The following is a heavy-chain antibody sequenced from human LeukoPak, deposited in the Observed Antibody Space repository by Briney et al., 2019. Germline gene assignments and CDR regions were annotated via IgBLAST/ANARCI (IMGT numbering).Heavy chain of an antibody. CDR3: VRGSTLRHYQY. D-gene: IGHD3-16*01. J-gene: IGHJ4*02. Sequence: PSETLSLTCTVSGGSISSSTYYCAWIRRPPGKMLEWVGSIYYSGSTYYNPSLKSRITVSVDTSKNQFSLNLSSVTAADTAIYYCVRGSTLRHYQYWGQGTLVTVSS. V-gene: IGHV4-39*01. CDR1: GGSISSSTYY. CDR2: IYYSGST.